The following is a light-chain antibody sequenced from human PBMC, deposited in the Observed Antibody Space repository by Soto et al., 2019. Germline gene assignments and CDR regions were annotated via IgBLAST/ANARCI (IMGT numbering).Light chain of an antibody. CDR3: QQRTNWPPIT. J-gene: IGKJ4*01. V-gene: IGKV3-11*01. CDR2: DAS. CDR1: QSVSSY. Sequence: EIVLTQSPATLSLSPGERATLSCRASQSVSSYLAWYQQKPGQAPRLLIYDASNRATGIPARFSGSVSGTDFALTITSLEPEDFAVYYCQQRTNWPPITFDGLTKVEIK.